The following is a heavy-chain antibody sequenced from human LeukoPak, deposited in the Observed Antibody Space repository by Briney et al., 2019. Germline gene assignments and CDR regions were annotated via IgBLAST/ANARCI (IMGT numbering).Heavy chain of an antibody. Sequence: GGSLRLSCAASGFTVSSNYMSWVRQAPGKGLEWVSVLYSEGTTYYADSVKGRFTISRDSSRNTLFLHMNTLRAEDTAIYYCAKDRTVGASYWYFDLWGRGTLVTVSS. CDR2: LYSEGTT. V-gene: IGHV3-53*01. J-gene: IGHJ2*01. D-gene: IGHD1-26*01. CDR3: AKDRTVGASYWYFDL. CDR1: GFTVSSNY.